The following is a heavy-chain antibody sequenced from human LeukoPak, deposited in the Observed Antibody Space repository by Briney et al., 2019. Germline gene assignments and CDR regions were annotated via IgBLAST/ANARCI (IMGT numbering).Heavy chain of an antibody. J-gene: IGHJ6*02. Sequence: GGSLRLSCAASGFTFSSYSMNWVRQAPGKGLGWVSSISSSSSYIYYVESVKGRFTISRDNAKNSLYLQMNSLRAEDTAVYYCARDLDVLRFFDATYYYYGMDVWGQGTTVTVSS. D-gene: IGHD3-3*01. CDR1: GFTFSSYS. CDR2: ISSSSSYI. CDR3: ARDLDVLRFFDATYYYYGMDV. V-gene: IGHV3-21*01.